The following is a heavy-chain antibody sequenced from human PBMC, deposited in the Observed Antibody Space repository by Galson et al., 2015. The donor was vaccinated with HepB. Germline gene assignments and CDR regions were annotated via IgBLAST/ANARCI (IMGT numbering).Heavy chain of an antibody. D-gene: IGHD2-21*02. V-gene: IGHV4-39*01. J-gene: IGHJ3*02. CDR1: GGSISSSSYY. CDR3: ARQTVVVTAIDAFDI. CDR2: IYYSGST. Sequence: SETLSLTCTVSGGSISSSSYYWGWIRQPPGKGLEWIGSIYYSGSTYYNPSLKSRVTISVDTSKNQFSLKLSSVTAADTAVYYCARQTVVVTAIDAFDIWGQWTMVTVSS.